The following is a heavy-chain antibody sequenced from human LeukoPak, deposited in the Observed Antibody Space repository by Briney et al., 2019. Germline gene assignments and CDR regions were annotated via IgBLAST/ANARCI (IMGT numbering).Heavy chain of an antibody. CDR1: GGSISSGGYS. J-gene: IGHJ6*02. CDR3: ARHKPDYDILTGYLYGMDV. Sequence: PSQTLSLTCAVSGGSISSGGYSWSWIRQPPGKGLEWIGYIYHSGSTYYNPSLKSRVTISVDTSKNQFSLKLSSVTAADTAVYYCARHKPDYDILTGYLYGMDVWGQGTTVTVSS. CDR2: IYHSGST. D-gene: IGHD3-9*01. V-gene: IGHV4-30-2*01.